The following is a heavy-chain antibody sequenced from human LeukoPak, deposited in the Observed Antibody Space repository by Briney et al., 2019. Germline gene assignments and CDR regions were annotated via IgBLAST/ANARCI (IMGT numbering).Heavy chain of an antibody. Sequence: SETLSLTCTVSGGSISSYYWSWIRQPAGKGLEWIGRIYTSGSTNYNPSLKSRVTMSVDTSKNQFSLKLSSVTAADTAVYYCARGIVVVTDDNWFDPWGQGTLVTVSS. CDR3: ARGIVVVTDDNWFDP. CDR1: GGSISSYY. CDR2: IYTSGST. V-gene: IGHV4-4*07. D-gene: IGHD2-21*02. J-gene: IGHJ5*02.